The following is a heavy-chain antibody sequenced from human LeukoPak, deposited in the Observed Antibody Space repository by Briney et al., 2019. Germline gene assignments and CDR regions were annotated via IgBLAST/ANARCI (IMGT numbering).Heavy chain of an antibody. Sequence: GGSLRLSCAASGFTFSDYYMSWIRQAPGKGLEWVSHISSSGSTIYYADSVKGRFTISRDNAKNSLYLQMNSLRAEDTAVYYCARVLSGATMIFDYWGQGTLVTVSS. CDR1: GFTFSDYY. V-gene: IGHV3-11*01. CDR2: ISSSGSTI. D-gene: IGHD1-26*01. J-gene: IGHJ4*02. CDR3: ARVLSGATMIFDY.